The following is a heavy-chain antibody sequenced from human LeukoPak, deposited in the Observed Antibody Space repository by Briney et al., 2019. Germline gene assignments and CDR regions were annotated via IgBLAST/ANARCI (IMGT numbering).Heavy chain of an antibody. Sequence: GGPVKPGGSLRLSCAASGFTFSSYSMNWVRQAPGKGLEWVSSISSSSSYIYYADSVKGRFTISRDNAKNSLYLQMNSLRAEDTAVYYCARDHPNYGGNSGAGYWGQGTLVTVSS. CDR3: ARDHPNYGGNSGAGY. J-gene: IGHJ4*02. V-gene: IGHV3-21*01. CDR1: GFTFSSYS. CDR2: ISSSSSYI. D-gene: IGHD4-23*01.